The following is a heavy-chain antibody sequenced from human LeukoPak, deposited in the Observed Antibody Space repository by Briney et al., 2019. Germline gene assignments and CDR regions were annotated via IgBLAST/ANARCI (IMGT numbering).Heavy chain of an antibody. CDR1: GYTFTSYY. J-gene: IGHJ5*02. Sequence: ASVKVSCKASGYTFTSYYMHWVRQAPGQGLEWMGIINPSGGSTSYAQKFQGRVTMTRDTSTSTVYMELSSLRSEDTAVYYCARDTGYGFWSGSLFDPWGQGTLVTVSS. D-gene: IGHD3-3*01. CDR2: INPSGGST. V-gene: IGHV1-46*01. CDR3: ARDTGYGFWSGSLFDP.